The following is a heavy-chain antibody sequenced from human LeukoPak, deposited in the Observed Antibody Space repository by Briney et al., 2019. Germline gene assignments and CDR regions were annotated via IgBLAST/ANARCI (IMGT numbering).Heavy chain of an antibody. CDR1: GFIFSNYN. V-gene: IGHV3-48*01. CDR2: ISSSSGTI. J-gene: IGHJ4*02. D-gene: IGHD5-18*01. CDR3: ARALGYSYGYSVDY. Sequence: GGSLRLSCAASGFIFSNYNMNWVRQTPGKGLEWLSYISSSSGTIYYADSVKGRFTISGDNAKNSLYLQMNSLRAEDTAVYYCARALGYSYGYSVDYWGQGTLVTVSS.